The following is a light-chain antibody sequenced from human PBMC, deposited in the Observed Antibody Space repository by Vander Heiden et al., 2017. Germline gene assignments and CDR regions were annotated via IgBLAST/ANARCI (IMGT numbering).Light chain of an antibody. CDR2: AAS. V-gene: IGKV1-9*01. J-gene: IGKJ4*01. CDR1: QGISSY. Sequence: DIQLPQSPSFLSASVGDRVTITCRASQGISSYLAWYQQKPGKAPKLLIYAASTLQSGVPSRFSGSGSGTEFTLTISSLQPEDFATYYCQQLNSYLALTFGGGTKVEIK. CDR3: QQLNSYLALT.